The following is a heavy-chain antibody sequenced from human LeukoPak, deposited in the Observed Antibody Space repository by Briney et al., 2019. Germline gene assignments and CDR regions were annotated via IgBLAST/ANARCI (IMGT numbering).Heavy chain of an antibody. CDR2: ISYDGSNK. V-gene: IGHV3-30*04. J-gene: IGHJ3*02. CDR1: GFTFSSYA. Sequence: GGSLRLSCAASGFTFSSYAMHWVRQAPGKGLEWVAVISYDGSNKYYADSVKGRFTISRDNSKNTLYLQMNSLRAEDTAVYYCARDHSPWNDAGAFDIWGQGTMVTVSS. CDR3: ARDHSPWNDAGAFDI. D-gene: IGHD1-1*01.